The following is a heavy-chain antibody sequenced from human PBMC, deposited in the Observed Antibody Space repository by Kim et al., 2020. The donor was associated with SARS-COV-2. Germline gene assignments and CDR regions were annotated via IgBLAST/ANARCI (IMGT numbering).Heavy chain of an antibody. CDR3: AKDRGRDWAYAFDI. CDR1: GFIFSNYA. V-gene: IGHV3-23*01. J-gene: IGHJ3*02. Sequence: GGSLRLSCAASGFIFSNYAMSWVRQAPGKGLEWVSGISGSGDSTYYADSVKGRFTMSRDNSRNTLYLQMNSLRAEDTAVYYCAKDRGRDWAYAFDIWGQGTMVSVSS. CDR2: ISGSGDST. D-gene: IGHD3-16*01.